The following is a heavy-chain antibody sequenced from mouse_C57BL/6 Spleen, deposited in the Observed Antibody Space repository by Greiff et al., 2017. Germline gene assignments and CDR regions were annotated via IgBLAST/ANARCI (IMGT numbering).Heavy chain of an antibody. Sequence: EVHLVASGGGLVKPGGSLKLSCAASGFTFSSYTMSWVRQTPEKRLEWVATISGGGGNTYYPDSVKGRFTISRDNAKNTLYLQMSSLRSEDTALYYCARHGYSNYEAMDYWGQGTSVTVSS. D-gene: IGHD2-5*01. V-gene: IGHV5-9*01. CDR3: ARHGYSNYEAMDY. J-gene: IGHJ4*01. CDR1: GFTFSSYT. CDR2: ISGGGGNT.